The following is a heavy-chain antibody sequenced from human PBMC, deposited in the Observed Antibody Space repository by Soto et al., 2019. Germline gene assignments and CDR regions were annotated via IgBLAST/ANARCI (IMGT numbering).Heavy chain of an antibody. CDR2: ISSSSSTI. CDR3: ARASTRYSSGWTDAFDI. Sequence: EVQLVESGGGLVQPGGSLRLSCAASGFTFSSYSMNWVRQAPGKGLEWVSYISSSSSTIYYADSVKGRFTISRDNAKNSLYLQMNSLRAEDTAVYYCARASTRYSSGWTDAFDICGQGTMVTVSS. D-gene: IGHD6-19*01. V-gene: IGHV3-48*01. CDR1: GFTFSSYS. J-gene: IGHJ3*02.